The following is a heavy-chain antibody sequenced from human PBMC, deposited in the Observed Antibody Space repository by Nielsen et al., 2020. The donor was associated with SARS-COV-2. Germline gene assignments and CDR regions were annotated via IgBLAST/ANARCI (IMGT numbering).Heavy chain of an antibody. CDR2: TRNKANSYTT. V-gene: IGHV3-72*01. CDR1: GFTFSDHY. CDR3: ARVKVNWFDP. J-gene: IGHJ5*02. Sequence: GESLKISCAASGFTFSDHYMDWVRQAPGKGLEWVGRTRNKANSYTTEYAASVKARFTISRDDSKNSLYLQMNSLKTEDTAVYYCARVKVNWFDPWGQGTLVTVSS.